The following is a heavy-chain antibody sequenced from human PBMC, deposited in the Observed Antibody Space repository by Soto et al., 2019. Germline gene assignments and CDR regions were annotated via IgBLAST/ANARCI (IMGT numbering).Heavy chain of an antibody. J-gene: IGHJ5*02. Sequence: VASVKVSCKASGYTFSSYYMQWVRQAPGQGLEWMGIINPSGGSTSYAQKFQGRVTMTRDTSTSTVYMELSRLRSDDSAVYYCSRGVGSGTYYNQYIWFDPWGQGTLVTVSS. CDR2: INPSGGST. CDR3: SRGVGSGTYYNQYIWFDP. D-gene: IGHD3-10*01. V-gene: IGHV1-46*01. CDR1: GYTFSSYY.